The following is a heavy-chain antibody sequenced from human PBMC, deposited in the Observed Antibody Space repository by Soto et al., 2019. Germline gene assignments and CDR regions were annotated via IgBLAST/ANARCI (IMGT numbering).Heavy chain of an antibody. Sequence: EVQLVESGGGLVKPGGSLSLSCAASGFTFSSYSMNWVRQAPGKGLEWVSSISSSSSYIYYADSVKGRFTISRDNAKNSLYLQMNSLRAEDTAVYYCASSTGWFDPWGQGTLVTVSS. J-gene: IGHJ5*02. D-gene: IGHD2-2*01. V-gene: IGHV3-21*01. CDR2: ISSSSSYI. CDR3: ASSTGWFDP. CDR1: GFTFSSYS.